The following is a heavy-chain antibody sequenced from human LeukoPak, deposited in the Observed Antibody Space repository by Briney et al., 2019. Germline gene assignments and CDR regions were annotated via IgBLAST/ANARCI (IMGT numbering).Heavy chain of an antibody. Sequence: PGRSLRLSCAASGFTFSSYGMHWVRQAPGKGLEWVAVIWYDGSNKYYADSVEGRFTISRDNSKNTLYLQMNSLRAEDTAVYYCARDLRAGAADPWGQGTLVTVSS. CDR2: IWYDGSNK. CDR1: GFTFSSYG. D-gene: IGHD1-26*01. V-gene: IGHV3-33*01. CDR3: ARDLRAGAADP. J-gene: IGHJ5*02.